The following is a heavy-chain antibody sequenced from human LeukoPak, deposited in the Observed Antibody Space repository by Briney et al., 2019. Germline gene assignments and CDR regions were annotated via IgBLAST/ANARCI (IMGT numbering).Heavy chain of an antibody. V-gene: IGHV1-46*01. Sequence: ASVKVSCKASGYTFTSYYMHWVRQAPGQGLELMGIINPSGGSTSYAQKFQGRVTMTRDMSTSTVYMELSSLRSEDTAVYYCARGDYDSSGYYYVGFDPWGQGTLVTVSS. CDR3: ARGDYDSSGYYYVGFDP. J-gene: IGHJ5*02. CDR1: GYTFTSYY. D-gene: IGHD3-22*01. CDR2: INPSGGST.